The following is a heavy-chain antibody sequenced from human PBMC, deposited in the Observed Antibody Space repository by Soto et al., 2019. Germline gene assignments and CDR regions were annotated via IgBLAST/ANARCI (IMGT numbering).Heavy chain of an antibody. V-gene: IGHV1-3*01. Sequence: KFQGRVTITRDTSASTAYMELSSLRSEDTAVYYCARAPGAAIAYWGQGTLVTVSS. CDR3: ARAPGAAIAY. J-gene: IGHJ4*02.